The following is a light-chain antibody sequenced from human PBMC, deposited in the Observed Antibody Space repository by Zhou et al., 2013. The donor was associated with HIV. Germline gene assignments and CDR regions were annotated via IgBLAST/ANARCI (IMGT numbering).Light chain of an antibody. CDR1: QYMDVNY. CDR3: QHYGVSPYT. V-gene: IGKV3-20*01. Sequence: EIVLTQSPGTLSLSPGERATLSCRASQYMDVNYLAWYQHKPGQGPKVLIFGASTRANGIPGRFSGSGSGTEFTLTISRLEPEDFAVYYCQHYGVSPYTFGPGTKLEI. CDR2: GAS. J-gene: IGKJ2*01.